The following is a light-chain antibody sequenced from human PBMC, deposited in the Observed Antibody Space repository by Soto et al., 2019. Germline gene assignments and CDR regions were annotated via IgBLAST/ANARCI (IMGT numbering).Light chain of an antibody. CDR3: SSYTSSSSLWV. J-gene: IGLJ1*01. V-gene: IGLV2-14*03. CDR1: SSDVGGYKY. Sequence: QSALTQPASVSGSPGQSITISCTGTSSDVGGYKYVSWYQQHPGKAPKLMIYDVSNRPSGVSNRFSGSKSGNTASLTISGLQAEDEADYDCSSYTSSSSLWVFGTGTKLTVL. CDR2: DVS.